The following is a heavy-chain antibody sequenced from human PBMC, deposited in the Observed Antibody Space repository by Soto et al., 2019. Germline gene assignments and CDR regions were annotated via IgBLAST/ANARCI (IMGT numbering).Heavy chain of an antibody. D-gene: IGHD6-19*01. CDR1: GGTFSSYA. J-gene: IGHJ6*02. V-gene: IGHV1-69*13. CDR2: IIPIFGTA. Sequence: SVKVSCKASGGTFSSYAISWVRQAPGQGLEWMGGIIPIFGTANYAQKFQGRVTITADESTSTAYMELSSLRSEDTAVYYCARDRSSGWSIRRPYYYYYGMDVWGQGTTVTVSS. CDR3: ARDRSSGWSIRRPYYYYYGMDV.